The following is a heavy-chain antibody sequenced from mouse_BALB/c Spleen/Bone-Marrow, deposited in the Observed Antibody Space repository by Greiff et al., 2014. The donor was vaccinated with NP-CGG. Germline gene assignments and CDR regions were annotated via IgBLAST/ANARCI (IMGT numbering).Heavy chain of an antibody. CDR3: AMASVVPYYLDF. J-gene: IGHJ2*01. CDR1: GYTFSNYW. Sequence: LVESGAELMKPGASVKISCKATGYTFSNYWIDWVHQSPGHGLEWIGAILPGSGTANYNEKFKGKATFTADTSSNTAYMQLSSLTSEDSALYYCAMASVVPYYLDFWGQGTTLTVSS. D-gene: IGHD1-1*01. CDR2: ILPGSGTA. V-gene: IGHV1-9*01.